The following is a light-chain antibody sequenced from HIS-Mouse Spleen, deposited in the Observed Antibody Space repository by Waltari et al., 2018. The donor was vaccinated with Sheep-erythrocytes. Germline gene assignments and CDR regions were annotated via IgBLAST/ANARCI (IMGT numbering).Light chain of an antibody. J-gene: IGLJ1*01. CDR3: CSYAGSYNHV. V-gene: IGLV2-11*01. Sequence: QSALTQPRSVSGSPGQSVTISCTGTSSDVGGYNYVSWYQQHPGKPPKPRFYDVSRRPSVVPDRFSGSKSGNTASLTISGLQAEDEADYYCCSYAGSYNHVFATGTKVTVL. CDR1: SSDVGGYNY. CDR2: DVS.